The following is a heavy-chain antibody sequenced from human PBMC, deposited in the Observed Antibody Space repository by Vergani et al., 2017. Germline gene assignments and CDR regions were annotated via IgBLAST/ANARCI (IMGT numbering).Heavy chain of an antibody. D-gene: IGHD6-19*01. Sequence: QLQLQESGPGLVKPSATLSLTCSVSGASIRSSNYYWGWIRQPPGKGLEWIASICYSGSTYYNPSLKSRVTRSVDTSKNQFSLKLSSVTAADTAVYFCTRHSTVEWLVKLGWIDPWGQGILVTVSS. CDR2: ICYSGST. CDR1: GASIRSSNYY. V-gene: IGHV4-39*01. CDR3: TRHSTVEWLVKLGWIDP. J-gene: IGHJ5*02.